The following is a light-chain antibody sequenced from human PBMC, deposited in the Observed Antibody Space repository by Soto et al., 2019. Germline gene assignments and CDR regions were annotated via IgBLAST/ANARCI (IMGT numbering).Light chain of an antibody. V-gene: IGKV3-20*01. CDR2: SAS. Sequence: VMTQSPSTLSVSLWERATLSCRPRRSSRSKLAWHQQTPRQAPRLLIYSASSRATGIPDRFSGSGSGKDFPLTITRLAPEDFAVYCCQHYGSSITVGEGTRREIK. CDR1: RSSRSK. J-gene: IGKJ5*01. CDR3: QHYGSSIT.